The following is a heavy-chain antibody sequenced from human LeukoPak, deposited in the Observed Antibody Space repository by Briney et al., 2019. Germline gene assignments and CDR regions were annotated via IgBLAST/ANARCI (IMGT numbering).Heavy chain of an antibody. CDR1: GFSLSTSGMC. Sequence: SGPALVKPTQTLTLTCTFSGFSLSTSGMCVSWIRQPPGKALEWLARIDWDDDKYYSTSLKTRLTISKDTSKNQVVLTMTNMDPVDTATYYCARIAPNYGGNSGYYYYYMDVWGKGTTVTVSS. CDR3: ARIAPNYGGNSGYYYYYMDV. J-gene: IGHJ6*03. CDR2: IDWDDDK. D-gene: IGHD4-23*01. V-gene: IGHV2-70*11.